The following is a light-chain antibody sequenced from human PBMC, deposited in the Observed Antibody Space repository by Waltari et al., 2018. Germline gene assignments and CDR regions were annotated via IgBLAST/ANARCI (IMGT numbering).Light chain of an antibody. CDR1: QSFNNNY. V-gene: IGKV3-20*01. J-gene: IGKJ1*01. CDR2: GVS. Sequence: EIVLTQSPGTLSLSPGQRATLSCRASQSFNNNYLACYKQKPGQAPRLLIYGVSNRAADIPDRLSGSWSGTDFTLTISRLEPEDFAVYHCQQYGSLPRTFGQGTKVEIK. CDR3: QQYGSLPRT.